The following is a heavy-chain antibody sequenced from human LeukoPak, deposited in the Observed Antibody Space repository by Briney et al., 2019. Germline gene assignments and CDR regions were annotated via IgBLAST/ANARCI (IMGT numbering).Heavy chain of an antibody. D-gene: IGHD6-19*01. CDR3: ASLYRVAVASGDY. J-gene: IGHJ4*02. Sequence: SETLPLTCAVYGGSFSGYYWSWIRQPPGKGLEWIGEINHSGSTNYNPSLKSRVTISVDTSKNQFSLKLSSVTAADTAVYYCASLYRVAVASGDYWGQGTLVTVSS. CDR1: GGSFSGYY. V-gene: IGHV4-34*01. CDR2: INHSGST.